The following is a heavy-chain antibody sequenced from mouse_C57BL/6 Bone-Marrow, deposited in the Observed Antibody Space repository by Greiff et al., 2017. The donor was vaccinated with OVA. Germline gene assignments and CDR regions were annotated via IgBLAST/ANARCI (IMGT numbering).Heavy chain of an antibody. V-gene: IGHV1-77*01. Sequence: VQLQQSGAELVKPGASVKISCKASGYTFTDYYIHWVKQRPGQGLEWIGKIGPGSGSTYYNEKFKGKATLTADKSSSTAYMQLSSLTSEDSAVFCGATPETADYWGQGTTLTVSS. CDR1: GYTFTDYY. CDR2: IGPGSGST. CDR3: ATPETADY. J-gene: IGHJ2*01. D-gene: IGHD1-2*01.